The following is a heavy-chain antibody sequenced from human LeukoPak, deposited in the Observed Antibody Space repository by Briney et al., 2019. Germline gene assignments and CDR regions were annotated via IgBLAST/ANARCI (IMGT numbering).Heavy chain of an antibody. V-gene: IGHV3-20*03. CDR3: ARGDNGDWEPFDGMDV. CDR1: GFTFSTYA. CDR2: INWNGGST. J-gene: IGHJ6*02. D-gene: IGHD4-17*01. Sequence: GGSLRLSYVASGFTFSTYAMNWARQAPGKGLQWVSGINWNGGSTGYADSVRGRFTVSRDNAKNSLYLHMNSLRAEDTALYYCARGDNGDWEPFDGMDVWGQGTTVTVSS.